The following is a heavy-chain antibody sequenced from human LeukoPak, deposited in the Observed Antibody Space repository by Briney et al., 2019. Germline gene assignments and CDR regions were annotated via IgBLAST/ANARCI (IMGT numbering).Heavy chain of an antibody. Sequence: SVKISCKASGYALTRYDMHWVRQAPAQGLEWMGIINPSGGTTTYAQKFKGRITMTRDTFTGTVYIEVNSLRSEDTAVYYFARVGVVGYFHYLDVCGKGTTVTVSS. D-gene: IGHD5-18*01. J-gene: IGHJ6*03. V-gene: IGHV1-46*01. CDR3: ARVGVVGYFHYLDV. CDR2: INPSGGTT. CDR1: GYALTRYD.